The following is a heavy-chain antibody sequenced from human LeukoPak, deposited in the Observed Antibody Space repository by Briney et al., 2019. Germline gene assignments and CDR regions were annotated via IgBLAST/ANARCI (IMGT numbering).Heavy chain of an antibody. CDR3: AREGEVIVTDNLFY. J-gene: IGHJ4*02. Sequence: ASVKVSCKASGHTFTSYYMHWVRQAPGQGLEWMGIINPSGGSTTYAQMFQGRVTMTRDTSTRTVYMELSGLRSEDTAAYYCAREGEVIVTDNLFYWGQGTLVTVSS. CDR1: GHTFTSYY. D-gene: IGHD2-21*01. V-gene: IGHV1-46*01. CDR2: INPSGGST.